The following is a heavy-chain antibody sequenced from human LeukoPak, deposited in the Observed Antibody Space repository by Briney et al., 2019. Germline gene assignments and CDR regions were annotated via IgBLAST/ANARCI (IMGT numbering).Heavy chain of an antibody. CDR3: TRVGYIDEGIDY. D-gene: IGHD5-24*01. Sequence: GGSLRLSCVTSGFTFMTYSMIWVRQAPGKGLEWVAGIYGSGRDTFYADSVKGRFTISKDSSRKMLFLQMNSLRAEDTAIYYCTRVGYIDEGIDYWGQGTLVTVSS. CDR2: IYGSGRDT. V-gene: IGHV3-23*01. CDR1: GFTFMTYS. J-gene: IGHJ4*02.